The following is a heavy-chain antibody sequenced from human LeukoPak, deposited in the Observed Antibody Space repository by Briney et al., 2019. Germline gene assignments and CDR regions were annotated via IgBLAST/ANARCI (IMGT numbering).Heavy chain of an antibody. J-gene: IGHJ3*02. CDR2: ISSDGSNK. D-gene: IGHD3-3*01. Sequence: HPGGSLRLSCAASGFTFTTYSIHWVRQAPGKGLEWVAVISSDGSNKYYAHSVKGRFTVSRGNSKNTLYLQMNSLRAEDTAVYYCARDSTIFGVVYREVGAFDIWGQGTMVTVSS. CDR1: GFTFTTYS. V-gene: IGHV3-30-3*01. CDR3: ARDSTIFGVVYREVGAFDI.